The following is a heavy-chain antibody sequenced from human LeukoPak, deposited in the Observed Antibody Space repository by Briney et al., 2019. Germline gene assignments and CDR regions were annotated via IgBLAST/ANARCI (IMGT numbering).Heavy chain of an antibody. CDR1: GFTFIDFD. CDR3: ARVNAAFREWPHYYGMDV. CDR2: ISYDGGVK. V-gene: IGHV3-30*03. D-gene: IGHD3-3*02. J-gene: IGHJ6*02. Sequence: PGRSLRLSCAASGFTFIDFDMHWVRQAPSKGLEWVALISYDGGVKYYADSVKGRFTISRDNSKNTLYLQMNSLRAEDTAVYYCARVNAAFREWPHYYGMDVWGQGTTVTVSS.